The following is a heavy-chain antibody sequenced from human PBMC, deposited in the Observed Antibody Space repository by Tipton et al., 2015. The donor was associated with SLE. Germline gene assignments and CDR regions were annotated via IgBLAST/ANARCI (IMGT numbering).Heavy chain of an antibody. CDR3: ARSCSSTSCYTRRFDY. V-gene: IGHV4-34*01. Sequence: LRLSCAVYGGSFSGYYWSWIRQPPGKGLEWIGEIHHSGSTNYNPSLKSRVTKSVDTSKNQFSLKLSSVTAADTAVYYCARSCSSTSCYTRRFDYWGQGTLVTVSS. CDR1: GGSFSGYY. CDR2: IHHSGST. D-gene: IGHD2-2*01. J-gene: IGHJ4*02.